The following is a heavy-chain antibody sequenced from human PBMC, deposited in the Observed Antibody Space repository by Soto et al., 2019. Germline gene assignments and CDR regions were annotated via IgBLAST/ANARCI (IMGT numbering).Heavy chain of an antibody. Sequence: SGGSLRLSCAASGFTFSSYAMSWFRQAPGKGLEWVSAISGSGGSTYYADSVKGRFTISRDNSKNTLYLQMNSLRAEDTAVYYCARDGSSGYFDYWGQGTLVTVSS. CDR3: ARDGSSGYFDY. CDR2: ISGSGGST. D-gene: IGHD6-13*01. V-gene: IGHV3-23*01. J-gene: IGHJ4*02. CDR1: GFTFSSYA.